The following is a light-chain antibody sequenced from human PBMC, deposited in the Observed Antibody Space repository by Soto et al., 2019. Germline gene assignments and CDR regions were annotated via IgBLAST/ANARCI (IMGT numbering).Light chain of an antibody. V-gene: IGKV1-5*03. J-gene: IGKJ1*01. CDR3: QQWS. Sequence: DIQMTQSPSTLSASVGDRVTITCRASQTINRWLAWYQQKPGEVPKLLIYKASVLESGVPSRFSGSGSGTEFTLTIRRIQPEDVATSSCQQWSFGKGTKADI. CDR1: QTINRW. CDR2: KAS.